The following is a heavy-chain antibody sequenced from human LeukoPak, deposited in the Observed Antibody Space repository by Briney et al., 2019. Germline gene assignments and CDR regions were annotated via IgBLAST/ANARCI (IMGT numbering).Heavy chain of an antibody. J-gene: IGHJ5*02. D-gene: IGHD6-19*01. V-gene: IGHV3-33*06. CDR2: IWYDGSNK. CDR1: GFTFSSYG. Sequence: PGRSLRLSCAASGFTFSSYGMHWVRQAPGKGLEWVAVIWYDGSNKYYADSVKGRFTISRDNSKNTLYLQMNSLRAEDTAVYYCAKDSQWLVRLNWFDPWGQGTLVTVSS. CDR3: AKDSQWLVRLNWFDP.